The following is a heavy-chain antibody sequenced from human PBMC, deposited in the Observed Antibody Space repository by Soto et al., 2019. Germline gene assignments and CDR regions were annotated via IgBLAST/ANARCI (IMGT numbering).Heavy chain of an antibody. CDR1: GFTFTRYS. Sequence: XGSLRLSCAAAGFTFTRYSMNWVRQAPGKGLEWVSSISSTTNYIYYADSMKGRFTVSRDNAKNSVYLEMNSLSAEDTALYYCARESEDLTSNFDYWGQGSLVTVSS. CDR2: ISSTTNYI. CDR3: ARESEDLTSNFDY. V-gene: IGHV3-21*01. J-gene: IGHJ4*02.